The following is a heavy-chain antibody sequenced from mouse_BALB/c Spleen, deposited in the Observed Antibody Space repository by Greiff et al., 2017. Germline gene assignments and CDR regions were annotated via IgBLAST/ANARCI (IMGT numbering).Heavy chain of an antibody. CDR2: IDPANGNT. Sequence: EVQRVESGAELVKPGASVKLSCTASGFNIKDTYMHWVKQRPEQGLEWIGRIDPANGNTKYDPKFQGKATITADTSSNTAYLQLSSLTSEDTAVYYCASTGDYVAMDYWGQGTSVTVSS. J-gene: IGHJ4*01. V-gene: IGHV14-3*02. CDR1: GFNIKDTY. D-gene: IGHD2-4*01. CDR3: ASTGDYVAMDY.